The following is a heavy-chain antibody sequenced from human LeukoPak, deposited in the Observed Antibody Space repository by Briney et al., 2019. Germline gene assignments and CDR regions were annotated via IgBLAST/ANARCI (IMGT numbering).Heavy chain of an antibody. J-gene: IGHJ3*02. D-gene: IGHD6-13*01. Sequence: PGGSLRLSCAASGFTISSYVMRWVRQAPGKGLEWLSIIWLDGNNKYYADSVKGRFTISRDNSKNTLYLQMNSLRAEDTAEYYCARAQPTSSWAAFDIWGQGTMVTVSS. CDR1: GFTISSYV. V-gene: IGHV3-33*01. CDR3: ARAQPTSSWAAFDI. CDR2: IWLDGNNK.